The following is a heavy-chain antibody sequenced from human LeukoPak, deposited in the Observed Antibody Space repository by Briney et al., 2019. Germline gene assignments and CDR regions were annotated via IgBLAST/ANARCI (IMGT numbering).Heavy chain of an antibody. V-gene: IGHV3-53*01. Sequence: PGGSLRLSCAASGFTVSSNYMSWVRQAPGKGLEWVSVIYSGGSTYYADSVKGRFTISRDNSKSTLYIQMNSMRGEDTTVYYCARAKPKNMVRGLIMRRESRYYFDYWGQGTLVTVSS. CDR3: ARAKPKNMVRGLIMRRESRYYFDY. D-gene: IGHD3-10*01. CDR1: GFTVSSNY. CDR2: IYSGGST. J-gene: IGHJ4*02.